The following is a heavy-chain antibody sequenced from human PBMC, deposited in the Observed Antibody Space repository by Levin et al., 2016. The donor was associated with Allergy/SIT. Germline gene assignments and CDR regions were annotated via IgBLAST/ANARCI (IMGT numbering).Heavy chain of an antibody. V-gene: IGHV3-9*01. D-gene: IGHD3-10*01. CDR3: AKDRDYGSGETDSALDY. CDR2: ISWNSGSI. J-gene: IGHJ4*02. Sequence: VRQAPGKGLEWVSGISWNSGSIGYADSVKGRFTISRDNAKNSLYLQMNSLRAEDTALYYCAKDRDYGSGETDSALDYWGQGTLVTVSS.